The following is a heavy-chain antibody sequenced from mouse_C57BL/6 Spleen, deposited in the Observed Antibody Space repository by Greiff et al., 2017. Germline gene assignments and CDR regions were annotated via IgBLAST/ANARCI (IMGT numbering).Heavy chain of an antibody. CDR2: INPNNGGT. V-gene: IGHV1-26*01. CDR3: ARSGHPAYYFDY. D-gene: IGHD3-1*01. J-gene: IGHJ2*01. CDR1: GYTFTDYY. Sequence: VQLLQSGPELVKPGASVKISCKASGYTFTDYYMNWVKQSHGKSLEWIGDINPNNGGTSYNQKFKGKATLTVDKCSSTACMELRSLTSEDSAVYDCARSGHPAYYFDYWGQGTTLTVSS.